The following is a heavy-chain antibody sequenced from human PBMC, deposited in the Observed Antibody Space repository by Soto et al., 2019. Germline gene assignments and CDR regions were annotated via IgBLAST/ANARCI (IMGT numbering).Heavy chain of an antibody. Sequence: SVKVSCKASGYTFTSYYMHWVRQAPGQGLEWMGGIIPIFGTANYAQKFQGRVTITADESTSTAYMELSSLRSEDTAVYYCARAAWDTMVRGVIITHYYYGMDVWGQGTTVTVSS. V-gene: IGHV1-69*13. CDR2: IIPIFGTA. D-gene: IGHD3-10*01. J-gene: IGHJ6*02. CDR1: GYTFTSYY. CDR3: ARAAWDTMVRGVIITHYYYGMDV.